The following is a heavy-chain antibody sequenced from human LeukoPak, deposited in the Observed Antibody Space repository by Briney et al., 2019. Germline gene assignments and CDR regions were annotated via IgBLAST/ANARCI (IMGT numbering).Heavy chain of an antibody. CDR2: INHSGST. Sequence: SETLSLTCAVYGGSFSGYYWSWIRQPPGKGLEWIGEINHSGSTNYNPSLKSRVTISVDTSKNQFSLKLSSVTAADTAVYYCARYCSSTSCYNSVSAFDIWGQGTMVTVSS. CDR1: GGSFSGYY. D-gene: IGHD2-2*02. CDR3: ARYCSSTSCYNSVSAFDI. J-gene: IGHJ3*02. V-gene: IGHV4-34*01.